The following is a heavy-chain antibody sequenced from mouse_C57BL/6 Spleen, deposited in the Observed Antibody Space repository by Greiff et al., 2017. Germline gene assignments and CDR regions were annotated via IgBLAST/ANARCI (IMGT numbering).Heavy chain of an antibody. Sequence: EVKLQESVAELVRPGASVRLSCTASGFNIKNTYMHWVKQRPEQGLEWIGRIDPANGNTKYAPKFQGKATITADTSSNTAYLQLSSLTSEDTAIYYCARDYGSSYQYYFDYWGQGTTLTVSS. CDR3: ARDYGSSYQYYFDY. D-gene: IGHD1-1*01. V-gene: IGHV14-3*01. CDR2: IDPANGNT. J-gene: IGHJ2*01. CDR1: GFNIKNTY.